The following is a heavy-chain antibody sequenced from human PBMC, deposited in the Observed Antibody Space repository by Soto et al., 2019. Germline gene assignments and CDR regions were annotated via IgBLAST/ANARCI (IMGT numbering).Heavy chain of an antibody. CDR2: ISGSGGST. CDR3: AKDKYYDSSGYYNPFVY. Sequence: EVQLLESGGGLVQPGGSLRLSCAASGFTFSSYAMSWVRQAPGKGLEWVSAISGSGGSTYYADSVKGRFTIYRDNSKNTLYRQMNSLRAENTAVYYCAKDKYYDSSGYYNPFVYWGQGTLVTVSS. D-gene: IGHD3-22*01. V-gene: IGHV3-23*01. CDR1: GFTFSSYA. J-gene: IGHJ4*02.